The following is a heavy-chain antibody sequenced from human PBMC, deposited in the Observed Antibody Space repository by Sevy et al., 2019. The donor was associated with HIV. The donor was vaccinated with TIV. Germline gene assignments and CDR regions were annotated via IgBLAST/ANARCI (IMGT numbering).Heavy chain of an antibody. D-gene: IGHD1-20*01. V-gene: IGHV3-7*01. Sequence: GGSLRLSCAASGFTFSNYWMSWVRQAPGKGLECVANINQDGSEKYYLDTVKGRFIVSRDNGKNSLYLQMNSLRAEDSAVYYCAGQQITGFKPDYFDSWVQGTRVTVSS. CDR1: GFTFSNYW. J-gene: IGHJ4*02. CDR3: AGQQITGFKPDYFDS. CDR2: INQDGSEK.